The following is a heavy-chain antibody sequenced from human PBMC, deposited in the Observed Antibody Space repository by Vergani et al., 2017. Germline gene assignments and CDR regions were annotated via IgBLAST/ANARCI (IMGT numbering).Heavy chain of an antibody. Sequence: QVQLVESGGGVVQRVGSLRLSCATSGFTLSNYDMQWIRQGPGKGLEFVAFIQFDGSNQYYADSVKGRFTLSRDFSKNTLYLQMNSLRTNDTATYYCAKHFRGWGIDYWGKGTQVIVSS. V-gene: IGHV3-30*02. CDR1: GFTLSNYD. CDR3: AKHFRGWGIDY. D-gene: IGHD3-16*01. J-gene: IGHJ4*02. CDR2: IQFDGSNQ.